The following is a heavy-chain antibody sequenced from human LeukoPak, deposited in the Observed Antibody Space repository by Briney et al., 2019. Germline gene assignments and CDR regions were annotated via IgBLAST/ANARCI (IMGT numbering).Heavy chain of an antibody. V-gene: IGHV4-39*07. Sequence: SETLSLTCAVYGGSFSSYYWGWIRQPPGKGLEWIGSIYYSGSTYYNPSLKSRVTISVDTSKNQFSLKLSSVTAADTAVYYCARGKVVVITNDAFDIWGQGTMVTVSS. CDR2: IYYSGST. CDR3: ARGKVVVITNDAFDI. J-gene: IGHJ3*02. D-gene: IGHD3-22*01. CDR1: GGSFSSYY.